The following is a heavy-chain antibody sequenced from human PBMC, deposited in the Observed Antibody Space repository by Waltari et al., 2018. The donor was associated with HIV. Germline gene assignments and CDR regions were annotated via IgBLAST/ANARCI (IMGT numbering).Heavy chain of an antibody. CDR1: GGSLSSGNYY. D-gene: IGHD3-10*01. CDR3: ARVSDSYGTVFEY. Sequence: QVQLQESGPGLVKSSQTLSLTCTVSGGSLSSGNYYWHWIRQHPGKGLEWIGYIQHIGSTYYNPSLKSRVSISVNTSKNQFSLNLTSVTAADTAVYYCARVSDSYGTVFEYWGQGTLVSVSS. CDR2: IQHIGST. V-gene: IGHV4-31*03. J-gene: IGHJ4*02.